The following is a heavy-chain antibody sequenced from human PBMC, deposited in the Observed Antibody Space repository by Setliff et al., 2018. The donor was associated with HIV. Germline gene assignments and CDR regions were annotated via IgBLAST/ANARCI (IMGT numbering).Heavy chain of an antibody. D-gene: IGHD6-13*01. V-gene: IGHV1-8*02. Sequence: ASVKVSCKASGYTFSSYDINWVRQATGQGLEWMGWMNPNSGNTGYAQKFQGRVTMTRDTSISTAYMELNNLEFEDTAVYYCATDGKQQVATVDHYYMDVWGKGTTVTVSS. J-gene: IGHJ6*03. CDR3: ATDGKQQVATVDHYYMDV. CDR2: MNPNSGNT. CDR1: GYTFSSYD.